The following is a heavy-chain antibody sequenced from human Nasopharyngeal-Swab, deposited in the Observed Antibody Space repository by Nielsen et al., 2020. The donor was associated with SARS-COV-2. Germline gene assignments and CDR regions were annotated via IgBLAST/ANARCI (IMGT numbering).Heavy chain of an antibody. Sequence: WIRQPPGKGLEWIGYIYYSGCTNYNPSLKSRVTISVDTSKNQFSLKLSSVTAADTAVYYCARVGGLWSAGFYYYYMDVWGKGTTVTVSS. CDR2: IYYSGCT. J-gene: IGHJ6*03. D-gene: IGHD3-3*01. CDR3: ARVGGLWSAGFYYYYMDV. V-gene: IGHV4-59*01.